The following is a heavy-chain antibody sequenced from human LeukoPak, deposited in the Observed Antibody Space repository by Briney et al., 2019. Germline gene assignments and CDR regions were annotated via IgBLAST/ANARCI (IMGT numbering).Heavy chain of an antibody. J-gene: IGHJ4*02. V-gene: IGHV3-48*01. CDR3: ARDRYGDYDFDY. CDR1: GFTFSSYS. CDR2: INSSSRTI. Sequence: GGSLRLSCAASGFTFSSYSMNWVRQAPGKGLEWLSYINSSSRTIYYADSVKGRFTISRDNANNSLYLQMNSLRAEDTAVYYCARDRYGDYDFDYWGQGTLVTVSS. D-gene: IGHD4-17*01.